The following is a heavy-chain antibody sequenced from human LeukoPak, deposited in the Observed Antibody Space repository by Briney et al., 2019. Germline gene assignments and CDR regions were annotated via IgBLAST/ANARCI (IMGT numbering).Heavy chain of an antibody. CDR1: GGSISSYY. Sequence: SETLSLTCTVSGGSISSYYWSWIRQPPGKGLEWIGYIYYSGSTNYNPSLKSRVTISVDTSKNRFSLKLSSVTAADTAVYYCARGDCSSTSCSLDYGMDVWGQGTTVTVSS. J-gene: IGHJ6*02. D-gene: IGHD2-2*01. CDR3: ARGDCSSTSCSLDYGMDV. V-gene: IGHV4-59*01. CDR2: IYYSGST.